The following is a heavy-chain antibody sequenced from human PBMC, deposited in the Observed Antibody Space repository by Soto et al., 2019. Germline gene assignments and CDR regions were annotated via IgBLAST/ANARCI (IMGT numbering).Heavy chain of an antibody. V-gene: IGHV3-7*02. CDR2: IKQDGSEK. Sequence: EVQLVESGGGLVQPGGSLRLSCAASGFTFSSYWISWVRQAPGKGLEWVANIKQDGSEKYYVDSVKGRFTISRDSAKNSLYLQMNSLRAEDTAVYYCARSSGWYFDIWGQGTMVTVSS. CDR1: GFTFSSYW. CDR3: ARSSGWYFDI. J-gene: IGHJ3*02. D-gene: IGHD6-19*01.